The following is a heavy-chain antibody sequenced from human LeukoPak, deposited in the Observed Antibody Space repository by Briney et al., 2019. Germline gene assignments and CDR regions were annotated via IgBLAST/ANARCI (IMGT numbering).Heavy chain of an antibody. CDR2: IWYDGSNK. CDR3: ARDRSTVTTGPGY. V-gene: IGHV3-33*01. CDR1: GFTFSSYG. J-gene: IGHJ4*02. Sequence: GGSLRLSCAASGFTFSSYGMHWVRQAPGKGLEWVAVIWYDGSNKYYADSVKGRFTISRDNSKNTLYLQMNSLRAVDTAVYYCARDRSTVTTGPGYWGQGTLVTVSS. D-gene: IGHD4-17*01.